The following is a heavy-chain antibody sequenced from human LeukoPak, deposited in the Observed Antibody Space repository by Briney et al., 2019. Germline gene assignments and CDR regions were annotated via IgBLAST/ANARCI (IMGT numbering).Heavy chain of an antibody. CDR2: IIPIFGTA. Sequence: SVKVSCKXSGGTFSSYAISWVRQSPGQGLEWMGRIIPIFGTANYAQKFQGRVTITTDESTSTAYMELSSLRSEDTAVYYCAREHYYDSSGYSRAFDIWGQGTMVTVSS. CDR1: GGTFSSYA. J-gene: IGHJ3*02. V-gene: IGHV1-69*05. D-gene: IGHD3-22*01. CDR3: AREHYYDSSGYSRAFDI.